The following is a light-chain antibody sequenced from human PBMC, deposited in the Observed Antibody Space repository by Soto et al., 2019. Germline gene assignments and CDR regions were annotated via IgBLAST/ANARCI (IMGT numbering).Light chain of an antibody. CDR1: QSVSSY. V-gene: IGKV3-11*01. CDR3: QQRSNCPPA. J-gene: IGKJ4*01. CDR2: DAS. Sequence: EIVLTQSPATLSLSPGDRATLSCRASQSVSSYLAWYQQKPGQAPRLLIYDASNRATGIPDRFSGSGSGTYVSHTLRSLEPEDFAVYYCQQRSNCPPAFCGGPKVELK.